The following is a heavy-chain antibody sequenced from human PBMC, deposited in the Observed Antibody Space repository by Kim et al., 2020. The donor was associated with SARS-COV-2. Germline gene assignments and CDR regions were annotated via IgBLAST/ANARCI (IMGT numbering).Heavy chain of an antibody. V-gene: IGHV3-23*01. CDR3: AKGPTYDSSGYPGW. Sequence: GGSLRLSCAASGFTFSSYAMSWVRQAPGKGLEWVSAISGSGGSTYYADSVKGRFTISRDNSKNTLYLQMNSLRAEDTAVYYCAKGPTYDSSGYPGWWGQGTLVTVSS. CDR2: ISGSGGST. D-gene: IGHD3-22*01. J-gene: IGHJ4*02. CDR1: GFTFSSYA.